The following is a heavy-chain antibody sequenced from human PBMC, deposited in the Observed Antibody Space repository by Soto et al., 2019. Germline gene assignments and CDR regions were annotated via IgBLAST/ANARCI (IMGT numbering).Heavy chain of an antibody. CDR1: DFILSDAW. CDR3: ASYRDRSGLRRYDY. CDR2: IKSKAHGGTT. D-gene: IGHD3-22*01. V-gene: IGHV3-15*07. Sequence: EVQLEESGGGLIKPGESLTLSCAASDFILSDAWMKWVRQAPGKGLEWVGRIKSKAHGGTTDYAAPLKDRFTILRDDSKNTLYLQRNSRQTEDTAMYYCASYRDRSGLRRYDYWGQGALVTVSS. J-gene: IGHJ4*02.